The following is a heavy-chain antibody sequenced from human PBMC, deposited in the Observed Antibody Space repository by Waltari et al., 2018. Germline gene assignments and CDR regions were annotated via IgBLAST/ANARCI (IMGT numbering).Heavy chain of an antibody. Sequence: QVQLQESGPGLVKPSGTLSLTCAVSGGSISSSNWWSWVRQPPGKGLEWLGAISHSGSTKYNPPLKSRVTISVDKSKNQFSLKLSSVTAADTAVYYCAMRRIVGASGFDYWGQGTLVTVSS. V-gene: IGHV4-4*02. CDR3: AMRRIVGASGFDY. J-gene: IGHJ4*02. CDR1: GGSISSSNW. D-gene: IGHD1-26*01. CDR2: ISHSGST.